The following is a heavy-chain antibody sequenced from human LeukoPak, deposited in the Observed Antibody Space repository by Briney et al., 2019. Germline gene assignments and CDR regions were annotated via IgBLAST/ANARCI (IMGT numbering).Heavy chain of an antibody. CDR1: GYTFTSYG. D-gene: IGHD3-22*01. CDR3: ARDLYYYDSSGYYWRQYFDY. V-gene: IGHV1-18*01. J-gene: IGHJ4*02. CDR2: ISAYNGNT. Sequence: GASVKVSCKASGYTFTSYGISWVRQAPGQGLEWMGWISAYNGNTNYAQKLQGRVTMTTDTSTSTAYMELRSLRSDDTAVYYCARDLYYYDSSGYYWRQYFDYWGQGTLVTVSS.